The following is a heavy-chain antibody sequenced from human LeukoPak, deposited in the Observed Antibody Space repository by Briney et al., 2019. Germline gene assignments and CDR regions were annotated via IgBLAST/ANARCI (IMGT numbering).Heavy chain of an antibody. Sequence: GGSLRLSCAASGFTFSNYWMHWVRQAPGKGLVWVSRISTDGSNTNYADSVMGRFTISRDNAQNSLYLQLNSLRAEDTAVYYCARDSSTWSWAEYFQHWGQGTLVTVSS. CDR3: ARDSSTWSWAEYFQH. V-gene: IGHV3-74*01. CDR2: ISTDGSNT. D-gene: IGHD6-13*01. CDR1: GFTFSNYW. J-gene: IGHJ1*01.